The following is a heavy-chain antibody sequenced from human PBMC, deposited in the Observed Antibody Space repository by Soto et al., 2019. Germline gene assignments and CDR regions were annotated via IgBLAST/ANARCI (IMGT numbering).Heavy chain of an antibody. J-gene: IGHJ6*03. CDR2: IKEDGSEK. V-gene: IGHV3-7*01. D-gene: IGHD3-16*01. CDR1: GFTFSNYW. Sequence: EVQLVESGGGLVQPGGSLRLSCGASGFTFSNYWMSWVRQAPGKGLEWVANIKEDGSEKYYVDSVKGRFTISRDNAKNLVYLQMNSLRAEDTAVYYCASVYIWAYFYMDVWGKGTTVTVSS. CDR3: ASVYIWAYFYMDV.